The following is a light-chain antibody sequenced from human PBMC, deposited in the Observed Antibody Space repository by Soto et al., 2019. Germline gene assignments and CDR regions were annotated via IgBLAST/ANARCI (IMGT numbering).Light chain of an antibody. CDR3: QQYGSSAT. CDR2: GAS. Sequence: EIVLTQFPGTLSVSPGERATLSCWASQSVSRSFVAWYQQKPGQAPRLLIYGASSRAAGIPDRFSGSGSGTDFTLTINRLEPEDFAVYHCQQYGSSATFGQGTKVEIK. V-gene: IGKV3-20*01. J-gene: IGKJ1*01. CDR1: QSVSRSF.